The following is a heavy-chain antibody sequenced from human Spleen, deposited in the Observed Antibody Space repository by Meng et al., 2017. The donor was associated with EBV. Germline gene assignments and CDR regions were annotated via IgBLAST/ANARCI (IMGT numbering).Heavy chain of an antibody. D-gene: IGHD5-18*01. CDR1: GYTFTDNY. Sequence: QVPLVLSGAKGKNPGASVNVACKAAGYTFTDNYSHWVRQAPGQGLEWMGRISVDNGKTNYAQHLQDRVSMTTDTSTSTAYMELRSLRSDDTAVYYCASRSLDTAMDSWGQGTLVTVSS. CDR2: ISVDNGKT. J-gene: IGHJ4*02. V-gene: IGHV1-18*04. CDR3: ASRSLDTAMDS.